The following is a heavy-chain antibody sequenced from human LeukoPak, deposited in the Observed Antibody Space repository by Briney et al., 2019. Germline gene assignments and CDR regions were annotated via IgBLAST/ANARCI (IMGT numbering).Heavy chain of an antibody. D-gene: IGHD1-1*01. CDR1: GGSISSYY. J-gene: IGHJ6*02. V-gene: IGHV4-59*01. CDR2: IYYSGST. Sequence: KSSETLSLTCTVSGGSISSYYWSWIRQPPGKGLEWIGYIYYSGSTNYNPSLKSRVTISVDTSKNQFSLKLSSVTAADTAVYYCARLETRIYYYYGMDVWGQGTTVTVSS. CDR3: ARLETRIYYYYGMDV.